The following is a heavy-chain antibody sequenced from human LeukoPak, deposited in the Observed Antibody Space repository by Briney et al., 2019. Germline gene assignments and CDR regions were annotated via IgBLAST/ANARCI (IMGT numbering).Heavy chain of an antibody. CDR2: ISGSGGST. Sequence: GGSLRLSCAASGFTFSSYAMSWVRQAPGKGLEWVSAISGSGGSTYYADSVKGRFTISRDNSKNTLYLQMNSLRAEDTAVYYCAKDQDHGRYYYYYMDVWGKGTTVTVSS. V-gene: IGHV3-23*01. J-gene: IGHJ6*03. D-gene: IGHD1-14*01. CDR1: GFTFSSYA. CDR3: AKDQDHGRYYYYYMDV.